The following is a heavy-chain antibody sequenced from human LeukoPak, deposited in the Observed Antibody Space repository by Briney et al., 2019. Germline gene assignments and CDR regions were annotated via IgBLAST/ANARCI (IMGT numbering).Heavy chain of an antibody. CDR1: GFSFSNHG. J-gene: IGHJ2*01. V-gene: IGHV3-23*01. CDR3: AKIGVSGSWFFDL. CDR2: ISANSFYT. Sequence: GGSLRLSCAASGFSFSNHGMSWVRQAPGKGLEWVSSISANSFYTYYADSVKGRFTVSRDNSKNTLYLQMNNMAAEDTAVYFCAKIGVSGSWFFDLWGRGTLLSVSS. D-gene: IGHD1-1*01.